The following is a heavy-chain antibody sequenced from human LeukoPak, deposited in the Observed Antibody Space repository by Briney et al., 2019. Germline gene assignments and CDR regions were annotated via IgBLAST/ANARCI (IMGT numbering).Heavy chain of an antibody. D-gene: IGHD6-13*01. CDR2: IKRDGREK. V-gene: IGHV3-7*01. Sequence: PGGSLRLSCAASGFTFSSYSMSWVRQAPGKGLEWVANIKRDGREKYYVDSVKGRFTISRDNAKNSLYLQMNSLRAEDTAVYYCARDWYSRHWGQGTLITVSS. CDR1: GFTFSSYS. CDR3: ARDWYSRH. J-gene: IGHJ4*02.